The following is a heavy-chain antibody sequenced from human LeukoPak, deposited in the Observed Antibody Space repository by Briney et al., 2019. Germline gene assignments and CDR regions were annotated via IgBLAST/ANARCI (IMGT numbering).Heavy chain of an antibody. D-gene: IGHD6-19*01. J-gene: IGHJ4*02. CDR3: AKDPSGVAVYYFQF. V-gene: IGHV3-9*01. CDR1: GFTFDHYA. Sequence: GRSLRLSCAVSGFTFDHYAMHWVRQAQGKGLQWVASISWNSGTIAYGDSVKGRFTISRDNAKNSLYLQMHSLRSDDTAVYYCAKDPSGVAVYYFQFWGQGTLVTVSS. CDR2: ISWNSGTI.